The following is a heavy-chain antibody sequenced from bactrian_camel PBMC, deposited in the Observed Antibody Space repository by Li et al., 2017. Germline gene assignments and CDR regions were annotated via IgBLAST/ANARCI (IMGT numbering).Heavy chain of an antibody. CDR1: GFAFRSYF. J-gene: IGHJ4*01. CDR3: KGVRLCGDSDIETV. CDR2: IDYDGTQ. V-gene: IGHV3S10*01. Sequence: VQLVESGGGLVQPGGSLRLSCAASGFAFRSYFISWYRQAPGKEREFVSSIDYDGTQKYADSVKGRFTASQGAKNTVYLQMNSLTPEDTGLYRCKGVRLCGDSDIETVWSQGTQVTVS. D-gene: IGHD3*01.